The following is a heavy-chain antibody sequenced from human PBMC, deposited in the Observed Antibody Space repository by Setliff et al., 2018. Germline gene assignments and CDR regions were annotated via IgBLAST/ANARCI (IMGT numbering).Heavy chain of an antibody. V-gene: IGHV5-51*01. Sequence: GESLTISCKGSGYSFTSYWIGWVRQMPGKGLEWMGIIYPGDSDTRYSPSFQGQVTISADKSISTAYPQWSSLKASDTAMYYCARQARYSSSWYMGGYFDYWGQGTLVTVSS. CDR3: ARQARYSSSWYMGGYFDY. CDR1: GYSFTSYW. J-gene: IGHJ4*02. D-gene: IGHD6-13*01. CDR2: IYPGDSDT.